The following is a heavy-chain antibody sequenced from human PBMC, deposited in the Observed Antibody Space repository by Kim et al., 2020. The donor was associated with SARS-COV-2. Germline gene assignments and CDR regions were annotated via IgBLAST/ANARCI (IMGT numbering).Heavy chain of an antibody. J-gene: IGHJ4*02. V-gene: IGHV7-4-1*02. CDR3: ARGWDFDY. D-gene: IGHD6-19*01. CDR1: GYTFTSYA. Sequence: ASVKVSCKASGYTFTSYAMNWARQAPGQGLEWMGWINTNTGNPTYAKGFTGRFVFSLDTSLSTVYLQISSLKADDTAVYYCARGWDFDYWGQGTLVTVSS. CDR2: INTNTGNP.